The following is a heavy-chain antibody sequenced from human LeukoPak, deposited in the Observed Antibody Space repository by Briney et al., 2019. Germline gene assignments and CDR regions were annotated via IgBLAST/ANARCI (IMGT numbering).Heavy chain of an antibody. Sequence: GGSLRLSCAASGFSFSSYAMNWVRQAPGKGLQCVSAISGSGDSTFYADSVKGRFTISRDNANNMLFLQINSLRVEDTAVYSCARAYGNSGYPQLPIDYWGQGTLVTASS. CDR1: GFSFSSYA. CDR3: ARAYGNSGYPQLPIDY. V-gene: IGHV3-23*01. J-gene: IGHJ4*02. CDR2: ISGSGDST. D-gene: IGHD3-22*01.